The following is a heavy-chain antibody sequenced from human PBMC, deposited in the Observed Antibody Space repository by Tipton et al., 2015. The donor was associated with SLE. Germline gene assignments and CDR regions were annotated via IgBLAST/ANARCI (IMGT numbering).Heavy chain of an antibody. Sequence: SLRLSCAASGFTFSRSDMNWVRQAPGKGLECVAFIRYDGSDEYYADSVKGRFTISRDNAKNSLYLQMNSLRAEDTAVYYCARVGLYCSSTSCYPKGLDYWGQGTLVTVSS. D-gene: IGHD2-2*01. CDR1: GFTFSRSD. CDR3: ARVGLYCSSTSCYPKGLDY. CDR2: IRYDGSDE. V-gene: IGHV3-33*07. J-gene: IGHJ4*02.